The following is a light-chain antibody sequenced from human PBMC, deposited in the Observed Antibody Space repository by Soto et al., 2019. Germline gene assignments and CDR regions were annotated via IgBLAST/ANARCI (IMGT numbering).Light chain of an antibody. J-gene: IGKJ5*01. CDR3: QQDGSSPPSIT. V-gene: IGKV3-20*01. Sequence: EIVLTQPPGTLSLSPGERATLSCRASQSVTNNYLAWYQQKPGKAPRLVMYGASSRATRIPDRFSGSASGTGFTPTISRLEPEDFAVYYCQQDGSSPPSITCGKGTRLEIK. CDR2: GAS. CDR1: QSVTNNY.